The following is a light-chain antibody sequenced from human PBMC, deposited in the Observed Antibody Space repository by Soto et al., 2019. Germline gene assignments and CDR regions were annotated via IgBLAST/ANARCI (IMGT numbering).Light chain of an antibody. CDR1: QSVSDEF. J-gene: IGKJ2*01. Sequence: DIVMTQSPGTLSLSPGERATLSCRASQSVSDEFLAWYQQKPGQAPRLVISGASTRATGIPDRFRGSGSGTDFTLTISRLEPEDVAVYYCQQYGSTPYTFGQGTILEIK. CDR2: GAS. CDR3: QQYGSTPYT. V-gene: IGKV3-20*01.